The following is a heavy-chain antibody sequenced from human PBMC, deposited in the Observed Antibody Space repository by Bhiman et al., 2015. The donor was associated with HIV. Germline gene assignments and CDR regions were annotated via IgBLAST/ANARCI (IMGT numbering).Heavy chain of an antibody. J-gene: IGHJ4*02. D-gene: IGHD6-13*01. Sequence: EVQLLESGGGLVQPGGSLRLSCVASGFSFSTHAMTWVRQAPGKGLEWVSGIIGSGSRTEYTQSVKGRFTISRDNSKNTVYLQMNSLRAEDTAVYYCAREFTGYSSSNFDYWGQGTLVTVSS. V-gene: IGHV3-23*01. CDR2: IIGSGSRT. CDR3: AREFTGYSSSNFDY. CDR1: GFSFSTHA.